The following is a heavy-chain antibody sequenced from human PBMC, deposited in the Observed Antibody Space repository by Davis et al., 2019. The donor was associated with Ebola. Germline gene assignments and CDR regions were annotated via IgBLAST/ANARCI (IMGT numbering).Heavy chain of an antibody. CDR2: ISGSGGST. CDR1: GFTFSSYA. J-gene: IGHJ4*02. CDR3: AKFGWELRGFDY. D-gene: IGHD1-26*01. V-gene: IGHV3-23*01. Sequence: GESLKISCAASGFTFSSYAMSWVRQAPGKGLEWVSAISGSGGSTYYAGSVKGRFTVSRDNSKNTLYLQMNSLRAEDTAVYYCAKFGWELRGFDYWGQGTLVTVSS.